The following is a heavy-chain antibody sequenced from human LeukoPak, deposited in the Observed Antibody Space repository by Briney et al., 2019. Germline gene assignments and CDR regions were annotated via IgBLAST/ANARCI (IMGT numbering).Heavy chain of an antibody. J-gene: IGHJ4*02. D-gene: IGHD2-2*01. V-gene: IGHV4-59*08. CDR3: AVGYCSSTSCPFDY. Sequence: SETLSLTCAVYGGSFSGYYWSWIRQPPGKGLEWIGYIYCSGSNNYSPSLKSRVTISVDTSKNQFSLKLSSVTAADTAVYYCAVGYCSSTSCPFDYWGQGTLVTVSS. CDR2: IYCSGSN. CDR1: GGSFSGYY.